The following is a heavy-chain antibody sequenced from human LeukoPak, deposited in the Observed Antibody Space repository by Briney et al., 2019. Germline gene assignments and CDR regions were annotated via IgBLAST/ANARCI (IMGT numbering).Heavy chain of an antibody. CDR1: GYTFTSYG. J-gene: IGHJ6*03. V-gene: IGHV1-69*06. CDR3: ARDRIAVAGRKYYYYMDV. Sequence: ASVKVSCKASGYTFTSYGFSWVRQAPGQGLEWMGGIIPSLGTANYAQKFKGRVTITADKSTSTAYMELSSLRSEDTAVYYCARDRIAVAGRKYYYYMDVWGKGTTVTVSS. CDR2: IIPSLGTA. D-gene: IGHD6-19*01.